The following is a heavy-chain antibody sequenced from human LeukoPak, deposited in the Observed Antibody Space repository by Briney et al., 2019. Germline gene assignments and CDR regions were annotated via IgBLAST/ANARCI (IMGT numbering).Heavy chain of an antibody. CDR1: TFTFNNYA. CDR2: ILYDGTMK. D-gene: IGHD3-22*01. Sequence: GGSLRLSCAVSTFTFNNYAMHWVRQAPGKGLEWVAVILYDGTMKYYGDSVKGRFTISRDNSNNMLYLQMNSLRPEDTAVYFCARDIRGPTGFDSSGRDTLDYWGQGTLVTVSS. J-gene: IGHJ4*02. V-gene: IGHV3-30*04. CDR3: ARDIRGPTGFDSSGRDTLDY.